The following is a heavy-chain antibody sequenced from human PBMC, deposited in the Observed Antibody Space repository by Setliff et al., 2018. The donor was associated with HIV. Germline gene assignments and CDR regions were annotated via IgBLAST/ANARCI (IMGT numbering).Heavy chain of an antibody. V-gene: IGHV1-8*02. Sequence: GASVKVSCKASGYTFSSYDIHWVRQATGQGLEWMGWMNPNSGNTGYAQKFQGRVTTIRDTSIGTAYMELNNLKFEDTAVYYCARARRDSYDRGRRNHYYIDVWGKGTPVTVSS. CDR2: MNPNSGNT. D-gene: IGHD3-22*01. J-gene: IGHJ6*03. CDR3: ARARRDSYDRGRRNHYYIDV. CDR1: GYTFSSYD.